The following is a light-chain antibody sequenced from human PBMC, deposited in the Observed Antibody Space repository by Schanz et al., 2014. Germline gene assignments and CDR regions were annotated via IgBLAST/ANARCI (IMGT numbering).Light chain of an antibody. V-gene: IGKV3-15*01. CDR1: QSVSTK. CDR3: QQYYSWPPYT. CDR2: GAS. Sequence: EILMTQSPATLSVSPGERATPSCRASQSVSTKLAWYQHKPGQAPRLLIHGASTRATGVPVRFSGSGSATEFTLTISSLQTEDFADYYCQQYYSWPPYTFGRGTKLEIK. J-gene: IGKJ2*01.